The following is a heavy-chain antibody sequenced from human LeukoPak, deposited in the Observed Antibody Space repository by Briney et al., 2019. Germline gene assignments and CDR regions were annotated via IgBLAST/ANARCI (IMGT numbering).Heavy chain of an antibody. CDR1: GFTFDDYA. CDR2: ITWDGGST. V-gene: IGHV3-43D*03. D-gene: IGHD3-3*01. CDR3: ARGIFLEGNWFDP. Sequence: PGGSLRLSCAASGFTFDDYAMHWVRQAPGKGLEWVSLITWDGGSTYYADSVKGRFTISRDNAKNTLYLQMNSLRAEDTAVYYCARGIFLEGNWFDPWGQGTLVTVSS. J-gene: IGHJ5*02.